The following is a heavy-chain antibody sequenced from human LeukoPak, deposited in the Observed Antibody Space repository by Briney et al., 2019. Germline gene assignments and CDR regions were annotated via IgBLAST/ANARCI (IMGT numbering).Heavy chain of an antibody. CDR2: ISGGGGTT. J-gene: IGHJ4*02. CDR3: ARGAHILTGYSPYYFDY. V-gene: IGHV3-23*01. D-gene: IGHD3-9*01. Sequence: GGSLRLSCAASGFTFSSYAMSWVRQAPGTGLEWVSAISGGGGTTYYADSVKGRFTISRDNAKNSLYLQMNSLRAEDTAVYYCARGAHILTGYSPYYFDYWGQGTLVTVSS. CDR1: GFTFSSYA.